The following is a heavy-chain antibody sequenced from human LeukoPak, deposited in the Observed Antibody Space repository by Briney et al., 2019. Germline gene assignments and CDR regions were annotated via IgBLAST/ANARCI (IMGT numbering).Heavy chain of an antibody. Sequence: PSETLSLTCTVSGGSISSYYWSWIRQPPGKGLESIGYIYYSGSTNYNPSLKSRVTISVDTSKNQFSLKLSSVTAADTAVYYCARSRRDGYNLKAWAYAFDIWGQGTTVTVSS. J-gene: IGHJ3*02. V-gene: IGHV4-59*01. CDR1: GGSISSYY. CDR2: IYYSGST. D-gene: IGHD5-24*01. CDR3: ARSRRDGYNLKAWAYAFDI.